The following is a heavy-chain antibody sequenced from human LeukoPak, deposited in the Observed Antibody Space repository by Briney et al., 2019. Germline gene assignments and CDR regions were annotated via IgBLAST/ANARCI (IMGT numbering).Heavy chain of an antibody. V-gene: IGHV3-23*01. D-gene: IGHD2-15*01. Sequence: GGSLRLSCAAPGFTFSSYAMSWVRQAPGKGLEWVSAISGSGGSTYYADSVKGRFTISRDNSKNTLYLQMNSLRAEDTAVYYCAKDRDIVVVVAAIFAYWGQGTLVTVSS. J-gene: IGHJ4*02. CDR1: GFTFSSYA. CDR3: AKDRDIVVVVAAIFAY. CDR2: ISGSGGST.